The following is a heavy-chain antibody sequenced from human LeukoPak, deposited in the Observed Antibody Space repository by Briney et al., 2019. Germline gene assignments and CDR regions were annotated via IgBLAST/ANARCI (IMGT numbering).Heavy chain of an antibody. CDR3: ALVGSYVGSYDY. D-gene: IGHD1-26*01. Sequence: GASVKVSCKVSGYTLTELSMHWVRQAPGKGLEWMGGLDPEDGETIYAQKFQGRVTMTEDTSTDTAYMELSSLRSEDTAVYYCALVGSYVGSYDYWGQGTLVTVSS. V-gene: IGHV1-24*01. J-gene: IGHJ4*02. CDR2: LDPEDGET. CDR1: GYTLTELS.